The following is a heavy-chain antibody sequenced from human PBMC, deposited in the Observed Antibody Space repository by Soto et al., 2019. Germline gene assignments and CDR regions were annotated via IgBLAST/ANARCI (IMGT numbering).Heavy chain of an antibody. D-gene: IGHD2-2*01. CDR3: ARNGDQLLFRGGMDV. CDR1: GYTSTSYD. V-gene: IGHV1-8*01. CDR2: MNPNSGNT. J-gene: IGHJ6*02. Sequence: GASVKVSCKASGYTSTSYDINWVRQATGQGLEWMGWMNPNSGNTGYAQKFQCRVTMTRNTSISTAYMELSSLRSEDTAVYYCARNGDQLLFRGGMDVWGQGTTVTVSS.